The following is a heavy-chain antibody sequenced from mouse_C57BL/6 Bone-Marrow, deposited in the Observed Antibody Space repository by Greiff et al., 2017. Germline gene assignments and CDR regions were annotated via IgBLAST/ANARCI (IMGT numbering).Heavy chain of an antibody. CDR1: GFTFSDYG. J-gene: IGHJ1*03. Sequence: EVQRVESGGGLVKPGGSLKLSCAASGFTFSDYGMHWVRQAPEKGLEWVAYISSGSSTIYYADTVKGRFTISRDNAKNTLFLQMTSLRSEYTAMYYCARDYRGRFYWYFDVWGTGTTVTVSS. D-gene: IGHD2-4*01. CDR2: ISSGSSTI. CDR3: ARDYRGRFYWYFDV. V-gene: IGHV5-17*01.